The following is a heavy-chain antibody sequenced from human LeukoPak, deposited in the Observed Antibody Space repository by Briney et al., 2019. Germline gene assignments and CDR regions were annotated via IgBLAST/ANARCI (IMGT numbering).Heavy chain of an antibody. J-gene: IGHJ4*02. D-gene: IGHD1-26*01. CDR2: ISGSGGST. Sequence: GGSLRLSCAASGFTFSSYAMSWVRQAPGKGLEWVSAISGSGGSTYYADSVKGRFTISRDNSKNTLYLQMNSLRAEDTAVYYCATAHLVGAIIFGDYWGQGTLVTVSS. CDR1: GFTFSSYA. CDR3: ATAHLVGAIIFGDY. V-gene: IGHV3-23*01.